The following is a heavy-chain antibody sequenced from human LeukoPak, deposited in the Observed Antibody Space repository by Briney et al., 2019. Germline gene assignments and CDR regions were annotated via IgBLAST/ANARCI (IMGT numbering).Heavy chain of an antibody. V-gene: IGHV4-39*07. CDR1: GGSISSSSYY. Sequence: SETLSLTCTVSGGSISSSSYYWGWLRQPPGKGLEWIGSIYYSGSTYYNPSLKSRVTISVDTSKNQFSLKLSSVTAADTAVYYCASGESLDYWGQGTLVTVSS. CDR3: ASGESLDY. D-gene: IGHD3-3*01. CDR2: IYYSGST. J-gene: IGHJ4*02.